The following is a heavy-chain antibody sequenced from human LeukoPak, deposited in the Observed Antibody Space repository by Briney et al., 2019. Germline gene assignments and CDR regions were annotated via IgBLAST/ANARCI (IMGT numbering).Heavy chain of an antibody. CDR2: ISSSGSTI. CDR1: GFTFSSYE. J-gene: IGHJ4*02. V-gene: IGHV3-48*03. D-gene: IGHD2-21*01. CDR3: AKVPFTFCGGDCWYYFDS. Sequence: GGSLRLSCAASGFTFSSYEMNWVRQAPGKGLEWVSYISSSGSTIYYADSVKGRFTISRDNAKNSLYLQMNGLRAEDTAIYYCAKVPFTFCGGDCWYYFDSWGQGTLVTVSS.